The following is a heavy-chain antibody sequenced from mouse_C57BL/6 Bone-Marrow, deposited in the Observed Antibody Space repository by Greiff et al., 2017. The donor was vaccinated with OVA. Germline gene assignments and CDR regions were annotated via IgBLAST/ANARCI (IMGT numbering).Heavy chain of an antibody. J-gene: IGHJ2*01. CDR3: TIGSYYFDY. CDR1: GFNIKDDY. D-gene: IGHD2-14*01. CDR2: IDPANGDT. Sequence: VQLQQSGAELVRPGASVKLSCTASGFNIKDDYMHWVKQRPEQGLEWIGWIDPANGDTEYASKFKGKATLTADTSSNTAYLHLSSLTCEDTAVYYWTIGSYYFDYWGQGTTLTVSS. V-gene: IGHV14-4*01.